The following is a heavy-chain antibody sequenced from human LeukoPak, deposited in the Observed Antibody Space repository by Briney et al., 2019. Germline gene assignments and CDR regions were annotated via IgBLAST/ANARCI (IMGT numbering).Heavy chain of an antibody. D-gene: IGHD1-1*01. CDR2: INSDGSST. V-gene: IGHV3-74*01. Sequence: QPGGSLRLSCAASGFTFSSYWMHWVRQAPGKGLVWVSRINSDGSSTSYADSVKGRFTISRDNAKNTLYLQMNSLRAEDTAVYYCARGTDLREGQPPFSYWGQGTLVTVSS. J-gene: IGHJ4*02. CDR1: GFTFSSYW. CDR3: ARGTDLREGQPPFSY.